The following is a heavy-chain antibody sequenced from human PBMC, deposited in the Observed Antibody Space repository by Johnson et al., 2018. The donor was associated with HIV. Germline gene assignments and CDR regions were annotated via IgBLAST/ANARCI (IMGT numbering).Heavy chain of an antibody. J-gene: IGHJ3*02. D-gene: IGHD6-13*01. CDR2: ISSSGTAK. V-gene: IGHV3-11*04. Sequence: QVQLVESGGGLVKPGGSLRLSCAASGFTFSDYYMNWMRQAPGKGLEWLSYISSSGTAKYYADSVKGRFTISRDNAKNSLYLQMNSLRAGDTAVYYCARIAARGAFDIWGQGTMVTVSS. CDR3: ARIAARGAFDI. CDR1: GFTFSDYY.